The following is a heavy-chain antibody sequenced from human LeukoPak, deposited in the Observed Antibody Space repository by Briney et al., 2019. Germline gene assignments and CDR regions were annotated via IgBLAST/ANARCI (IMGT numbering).Heavy chain of an antibody. D-gene: IGHD2-2*01. CDR2: ISGSGGST. V-gene: IGHV3-23*01. J-gene: IGHJ4*02. CDR1: GFTFTTYG. CDR3: AKDNIDIVVVPAAFFDY. Sequence: GGSLRLSCAASGFTFTTYGMSWVRQAPGQGLEWVGGISGSGGSTYYADAVKGRFTISRDNSKNTLYLQMNSLRAEDTALYYCAKDNIDIVVVPAAFFDYWGQGTLVTVSS.